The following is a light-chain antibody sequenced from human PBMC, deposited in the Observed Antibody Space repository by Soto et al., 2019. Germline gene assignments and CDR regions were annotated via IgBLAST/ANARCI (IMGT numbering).Light chain of an antibody. V-gene: IGLV2-8*01. CDR3: SSYAGSNMVV. CDR2: EVS. J-gene: IGLJ2*01. Sequence: QSALTQPPSASGSPGQSVTISCTGTSSDVGGYNYVSWYQQHPGKAPKLMIYEVSKRPSGVPDRFSGSKSGNTASLTVSGLQAEDEADSYCSSYAGSNMVVFGGGTKLTVL. CDR1: SSDVGGYNY.